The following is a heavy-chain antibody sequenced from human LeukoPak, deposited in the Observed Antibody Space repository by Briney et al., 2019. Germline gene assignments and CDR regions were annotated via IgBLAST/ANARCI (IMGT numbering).Heavy chain of an antibody. V-gene: IGHV4-39*01. CDR2: IYYSGST. CDR3: ARRHGSGSYVDY. J-gene: IGHJ4*02. Sequence: SETLSLTCTVAGDPIISNTYCWDWIRQPPGKGLEWIGTIYYSGSTYHNPSLKSRVTISVDTSKNQFSLNLSSVTAADTALYYCARRHGSGSYVDYWGQGTLVTVSS. CDR1: GDPIISNTYC. D-gene: IGHD3-10*01.